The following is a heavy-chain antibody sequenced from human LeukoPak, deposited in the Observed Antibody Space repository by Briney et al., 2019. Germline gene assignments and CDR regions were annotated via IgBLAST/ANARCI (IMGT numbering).Heavy chain of an antibody. CDR3: ASTAAYSSGWYGSSYFDY. J-gene: IGHJ4*02. CDR1: GGSISSYY. V-gene: IGHV4-59*08. CDR2: IYYSGST. Sequence: SETLSLTCTVSGGSISSYYWSWIRQPPGKGLEWIGYIYYSGSTNYNPSLKSRVTISVDTSKNQFSLKLSSVTAADTAVYYCASTAAYSSGWYGSSYFDYWGQGTLVTVSS. D-gene: IGHD6-19*01.